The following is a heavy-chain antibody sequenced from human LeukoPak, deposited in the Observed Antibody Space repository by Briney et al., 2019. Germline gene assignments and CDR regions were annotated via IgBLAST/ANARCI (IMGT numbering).Heavy chain of an antibody. D-gene: IGHD1-26*01. CDR1: GFTFSSYA. CDR3: AREIGYSGSYCPIAYFDY. CDR2: ISGSGGST. V-gene: IGHV3-23*01. J-gene: IGHJ4*02. Sequence: GGSLRLSCAASGFTFSSYAMNWVRQAPGKGLEWVSAISGSGGSTYYADSVKGRFTISRDNSKNTLYLQMNSLRAEDTAAYYCAREIGYSGSYCPIAYFDYWGQGTLVTVSS.